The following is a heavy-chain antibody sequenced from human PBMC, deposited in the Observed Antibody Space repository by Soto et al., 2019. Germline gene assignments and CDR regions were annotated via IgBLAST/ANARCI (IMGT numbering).Heavy chain of an antibody. CDR1: GGSISSSSSS. D-gene: IGHD2-2*01. Sequence: QLQLQESGPGLVKPSETLSLTCTVSGGSISSSSSSWGWIRQPPGKGLEWLGIISYSGSTYYSPSLKRRVTISVDASKNLFSLKLSSVTAADTAVYYCARTYVTDVVVVPASKYYMDVGGKGTTVTVSS. CDR3: ARTYVTDVVVVPASKYYMDV. CDR2: ISYSGST. V-gene: IGHV4-39*01. J-gene: IGHJ6*03.